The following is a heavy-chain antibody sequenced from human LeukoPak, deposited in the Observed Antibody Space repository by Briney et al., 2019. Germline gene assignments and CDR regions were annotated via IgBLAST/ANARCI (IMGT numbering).Heavy chain of an antibody. V-gene: IGHV4-39*01. Sequence: SETLSLTCTVSGGSISSSNYYWGWIRQPPGKGLEWIGSSYYSGRTYYSPSLKSRVTISVDTSKNQFSLKLSSVTAADTAVYYCARTRYYYNSRSYGAPYYFDYWGQGTLVTVSS. D-gene: IGHD3-10*01. CDR2: SYYSGRT. J-gene: IGHJ4*02. CDR3: ARTRYYYNSRSYGAPYYFDY. CDR1: GGSISSSNYY.